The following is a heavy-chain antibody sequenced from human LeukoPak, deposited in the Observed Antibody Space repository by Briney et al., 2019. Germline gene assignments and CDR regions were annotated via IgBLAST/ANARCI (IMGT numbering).Heavy chain of an antibody. Sequence: GGSLRLSCAASGFTFSSYAMHWVRQAPGKGLEWVAVISYDGSNKYYADSVKGRFTISRDNSKNTLYLQMNSLRAEDTAVYYCASWPGGWYGEDSWGQGTLVTVSS. D-gene: IGHD6-19*01. V-gene: IGHV3-30-3*01. CDR1: GFTFSSYA. CDR2: ISYDGSNK. CDR3: ASWPGGWYGEDS. J-gene: IGHJ4*02.